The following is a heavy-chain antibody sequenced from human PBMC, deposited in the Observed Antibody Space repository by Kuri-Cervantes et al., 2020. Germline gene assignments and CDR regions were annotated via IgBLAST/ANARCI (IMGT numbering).Heavy chain of an antibody. CDR1: GYSISSGYY. J-gene: IGHJ6*02. D-gene: IGHD3-10*01. CDR2: IYHSGST. V-gene: IGHV4-38-2*02. Sequence: SETLSLTCTVSGYSISSGYYWGWIRQPPGKGLEWIGSIYHSGSTYYNPFLKSRVTISVDTSKNQFSLKLSSVTAADTAVYYCARDLRYRFGPDRGVPGRYGMDVWGQGTTVTVSS. CDR3: ARDLRYRFGPDRGVPGRYGMDV.